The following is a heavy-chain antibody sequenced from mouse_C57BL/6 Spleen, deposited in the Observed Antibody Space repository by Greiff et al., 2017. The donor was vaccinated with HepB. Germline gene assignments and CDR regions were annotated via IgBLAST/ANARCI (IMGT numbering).Heavy chain of an antibody. D-gene: IGHD1-1*01. CDR1: GFTFSSYA. CDR3: ERDAATTVVGTSAMDY. Sequence: DVMLVESGGGLVKPGGSLKLSCAASGFTFSSYAMSWVRQTPEKRLEWVATISDGGSYTYYPDNVKGRFTISRDNAKNNLDLQMSQLKSEDTAMYYCERDAATTVVGTSAMDYWGQGTSVTVSS. CDR2: ISDGGSYT. V-gene: IGHV5-4*01. J-gene: IGHJ4*01.